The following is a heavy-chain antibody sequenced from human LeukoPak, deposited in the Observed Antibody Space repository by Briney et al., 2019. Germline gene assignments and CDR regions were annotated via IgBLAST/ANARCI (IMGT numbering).Heavy chain of an antibody. CDR1: GYAFTSYG. CDR3: ARLLGWFGELWVFDY. CDR2: ISAYNGNT. Sequence: AASVKVSCKASGYAFTSYGISWVRQAPGQGLEWMGWISAYNGNTNYAQKLQGRVIMTTDTSTSTAYMELRSLRSDDTAVYYCARLLGWFGELWVFDYWGQGTLVTVSS. D-gene: IGHD3-10*01. V-gene: IGHV1-18*01. J-gene: IGHJ4*02.